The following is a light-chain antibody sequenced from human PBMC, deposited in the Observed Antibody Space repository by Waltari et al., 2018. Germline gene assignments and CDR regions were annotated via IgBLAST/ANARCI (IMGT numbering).Light chain of an antibody. Sequence: QSVLTQPPSASGTPGQRVTLPCFGTPSNIGGNTVNWYQHPPGTAPKVLSFFNSERPSGVPDRFSGSKSGTSASLAISGLQSEDEADYYCAAWDDSLNGRVFGGGTKLTVL. CDR2: FNS. V-gene: IGLV1-44*01. J-gene: IGLJ3*02. CDR3: AAWDDSLNGRV. CDR1: PSNIGGNT.